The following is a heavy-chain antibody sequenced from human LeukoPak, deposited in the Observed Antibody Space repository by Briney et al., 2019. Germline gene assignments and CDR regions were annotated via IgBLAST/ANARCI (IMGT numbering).Heavy chain of an antibody. CDR3: ARAGGALFDY. CDR1: GGSSSGYY. Sequence: SETLSLTCAVYGGSSSGYYWSWIRQPPGKGLEWIGEINHSGSTNYNPSLKSRVTISVDTSKNQFSLKLSSVTAADTAVYYCARAGGALFDYWGQGTLVTVSS. CDR2: INHSGST. J-gene: IGHJ4*02. D-gene: IGHD3-16*01. V-gene: IGHV4-34*01.